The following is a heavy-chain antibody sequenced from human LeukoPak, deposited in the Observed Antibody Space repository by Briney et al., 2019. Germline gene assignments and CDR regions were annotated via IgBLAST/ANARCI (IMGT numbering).Heavy chain of an antibody. Sequence: GALTLSCPACGFTFISYHIHWVRPAPAKGLEWVALISPNGNNKHYADSVKGRFTLSRDNSKNTLNLQMNSLRVEDTALYYCARDYNGHWSVDYWGQGTLITVSS. V-gene: IGHV3-30*04. J-gene: IGHJ4*02. CDR1: GFTFISYH. CDR2: ISPNGNNK. D-gene: IGHD3-10*01. CDR3: ARDYNGHWSVDY.